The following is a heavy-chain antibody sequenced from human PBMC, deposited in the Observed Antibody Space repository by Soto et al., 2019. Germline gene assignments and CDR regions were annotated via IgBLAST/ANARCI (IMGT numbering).Heavy chain of an antibody. CDR3: DRESGGYYYYYYGMDV. D-gene: IGHD3-16*01. CDR1: GGSISSGDYY. J-gene: IGHJ6*02. Sequence: SETLSLTCTVSGGSISSGDYYWSWIRQPPGKGLEWIGYIYYSGSTYYNPSLKSRVTISVDTSKNQFSLKLSSVTAADTAVYYCDRESGGYYYYYYGMDVWGQGTTVTVSS. V-gene: IGHV4-30-4*01. CDR2: IYYSGST.